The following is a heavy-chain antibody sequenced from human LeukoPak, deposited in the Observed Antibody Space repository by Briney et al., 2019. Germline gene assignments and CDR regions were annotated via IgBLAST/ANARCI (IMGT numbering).Heavy chain of an antibody. J-gene: IGHJ2*01. CDR2: INHSGST. Sequence: SETLSLTCAVYGGSFSGYYWSWIRQPPGKGLEWIGEINHSGSTNYNPSLKSRVTISVDTSKNQFSLKLSSVAAADTAVYYCARGGRSLVAAQFDLWGRGTLVTVSS. V-gene: IGHV4-34*01. D-gene: IGHD2-15*01. CDR1: GGSFSGYY. CDR3: ARGGRSLVAAQFDL.